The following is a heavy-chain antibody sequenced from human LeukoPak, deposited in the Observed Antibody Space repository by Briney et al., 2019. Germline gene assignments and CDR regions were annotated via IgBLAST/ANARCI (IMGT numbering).Heavy chain of an antibody. CDR2: IKQDGSEK. V-gene: IGHV3-7*01. CDR1: GFTFSSYD. D-gene: IGHD6-19*01. J-gene: IGHJ4*02. Sequence: AGGSLRLSCAASGFTFSSYDMSSYAMTWVRQAPGKGLEWVANIKQDGSEKYYVDSVKGRFTISRDNAKNSLYLQMNSLRAEDTAVYYCARGGQWLVRPFDYWGQGTLVTVSS. CDR3: ARGGQWLVRPFDY.